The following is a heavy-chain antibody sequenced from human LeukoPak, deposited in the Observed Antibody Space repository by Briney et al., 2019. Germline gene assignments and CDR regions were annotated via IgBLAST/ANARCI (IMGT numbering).Heavy chain of an antibody. CDR3: ARATKRDAFDI. Sequence: ASVKVSCKASGYTFTGYYMHWVRQAPGQGLVWMGRINPNSGGTNYAQKFQGRVTMTRDTSISTAYMELSRLRSDDTAVYYCARATKRDAFDIWGQGTMVTVSS. V-gene: IGHV1-2*06. CDR1: GYTFTGYY. J-gene: IGHJ3*02. CDR2: INPNSGGT. D-gene: IGHD1-26*01.